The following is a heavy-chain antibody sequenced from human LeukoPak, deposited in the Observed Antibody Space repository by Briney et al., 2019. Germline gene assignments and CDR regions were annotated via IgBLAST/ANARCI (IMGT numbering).Heavy chain of an antibody. CDR1: GFTFSDYY. D-gene: IGHD3-9*01. Sequence: GGSLRLSCAASGFTFSDYYMNWIRQAPGKGLEYIAYISQSGADVSYADSVKGRFTVSRDNAKNSVFLQMSSLTAEDTAVYYCASVARLLADWGQGTLVTVSP. J-gene: IGHJ4*02. V-gene: IGHV3-11*01. CDR3: ASVARLLAD. CDR2: ISQSGADV.